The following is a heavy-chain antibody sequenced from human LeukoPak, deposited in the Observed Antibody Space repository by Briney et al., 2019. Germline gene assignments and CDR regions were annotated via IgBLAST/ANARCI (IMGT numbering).Heavy chain of an antibody. CDR2: IDGSGGST. Sequence: PGGSLRLSCAASGFTFSSYAMSWVRQAPGKGLEWVSAIDGSGGSTYYADSVKGRLTISRDNSKSTLYLQMNSLRHEDTAVYYCAKSFGSDTHYADYWGQGTLVTVSS. V-gene: IGHV3-23*01. CDR3: AKSFGSDTHYADY. D-gene: IGHD3-10*01. CDR1: GFTFSSYA. J-gene: IGHJ4*02.